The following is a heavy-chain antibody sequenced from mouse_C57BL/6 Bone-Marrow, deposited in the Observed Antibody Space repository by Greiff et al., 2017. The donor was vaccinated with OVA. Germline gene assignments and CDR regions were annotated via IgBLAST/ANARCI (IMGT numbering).Heavy chain of an antibody. CDR3: ARGGYYDYDGGAWFAY. CDR2: INSNNGGT. D-gene: IGHD2-4*01. Sequence: LQQSGPELAKPGASVKIPCKASGYTFTDYNMDWVKQSHGKSLEWIGDINSNNGGTIYNQKFKGKATLTVDKSSSTAYMELRSLTSEGTAVYYCARGGYYDYDGGAWFAYWGQGTLVTVSA. CDR1: GYTFTDYN. V-gene: IGHV1-18*01. J-gene: IGHJ3*01.